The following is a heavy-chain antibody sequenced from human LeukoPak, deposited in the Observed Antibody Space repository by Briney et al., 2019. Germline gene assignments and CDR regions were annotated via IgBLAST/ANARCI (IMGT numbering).Heavy chain of an antibody. CDR3: ATELRYVGGYFDY. J-gene: IGHJ4*02. D-gene: IGHD3-9*01. Sequence: PGGSLRLSCAASGFTVRSKYMSWVRQAPGKGPEWVSVILTGDNTYYSDSVRGRFTISRDHSRNTLYLQMNNLRDEDTAVYYCATELRYVGGYFDYWGQGTLVTVSS. V-gene: IGHV3-53*01. CDR1: GFTVRSKY. CDR2: ILTGDNT.